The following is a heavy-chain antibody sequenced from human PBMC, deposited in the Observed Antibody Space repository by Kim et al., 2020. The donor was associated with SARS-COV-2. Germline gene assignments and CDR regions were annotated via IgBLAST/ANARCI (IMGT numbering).Heavy chain of an antibody. CDR3: EHLGALSGAS. CDR2: IYYSGTT. CDR1: GASISTTFSY. J-gene: IGHJ4*02. D-gene: IGHD7-27*01. V-gene: IGHV4-31*03. Sequence: SETLSLTCTVSGASISTTFSYWNWIRQHPGKGLEWIGYIYYSGTTYSNPSLKSRVNMSLDRSNNQFSLRVSSVTAADTAVYYCEHLGALSGASWGQGILVTVSS.